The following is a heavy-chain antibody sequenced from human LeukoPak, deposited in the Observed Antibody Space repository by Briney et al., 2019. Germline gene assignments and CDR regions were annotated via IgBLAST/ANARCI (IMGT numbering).Heavy chain of an antibody. J-gene: IGHJ4*02. CDR1: GGSISSYY. D-gene: IGHD1-26*01. Sequence: SETLSLTCTVSGGSISSYYWSWIRQPPGKGLEWIGSIYYSGSTYYNPSLKSRVTISVDTSKNQFSLKLSSVIAADTAVYYCASLSRSGSYPDYWGQGTLVTVSS. V-gene: IGHV4-59*12. CDR3: ASLSRSGSYPDY. CDR2: IYYSGST.